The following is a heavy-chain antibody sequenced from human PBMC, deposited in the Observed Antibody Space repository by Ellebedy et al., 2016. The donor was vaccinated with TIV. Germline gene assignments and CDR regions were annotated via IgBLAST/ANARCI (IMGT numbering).Heavy chain of an antibody. CDR3: VGGIHSSFDY. J-gene: IGHJ4*02. CDR1: GFSFSIYA. CDR2: ISASGGT. Sequence: GESLKISCAASGFSFSIYAMSWVRQAPGKGLEWVSGISASGGTYYADSVKGRFTMSGDDSKTAVYLQMSSLRAEDTAVDYCVGGIHSSFDYWGQGTLVAVSS. D-gene: IGHD1-26*01. V-gene: IGHV3-23*01.